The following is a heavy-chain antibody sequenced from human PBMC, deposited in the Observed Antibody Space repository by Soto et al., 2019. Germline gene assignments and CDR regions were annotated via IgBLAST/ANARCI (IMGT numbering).Heavy chain of an antibody. D-gene: IGHD5-12*01. J-gene: IGHJ4*02. CDR1: GFTFSSYE. Sequence: GSLSPSCAASGFTFSSYEMNWVRQAPGKGLEWVSYISSSGSTIYYADSVKGRFTISRDNAKNSLYLQMNSLRAEDTAVYYCAPFYSGYGIFDYWGQGTLVTVSS. CDR3: APFYSGYGIFDY. CDR2: ISSSGSTI. V-gene: IGHV3-48*03.